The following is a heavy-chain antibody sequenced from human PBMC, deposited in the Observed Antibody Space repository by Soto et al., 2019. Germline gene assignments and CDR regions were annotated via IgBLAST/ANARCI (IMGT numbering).Heavy chain of an antibody. CDR3: ARARRNYYDGSGYSDYFDY. V-gene: IGHV1-69*13. CDR1: GGTFSSYA. J-gene: IGHJ4*02. Sequence: GASVKVSCKASGGTFSSYAISWVRQAPGQGLEWMGGIIPIFGTANYAQKFQGRVTITADESTSTAYMELSSLRSEDTAVYYCARARRNYYDGSGYSDYFDYWGQGTLVTVSS. CDR2: IIPIFGTA. D-gene: IGHD3-22*01.